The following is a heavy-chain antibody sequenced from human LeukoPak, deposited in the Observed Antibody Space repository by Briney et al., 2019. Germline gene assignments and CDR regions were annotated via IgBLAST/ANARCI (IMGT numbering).Heavy chain of an antibody. CDR2: ISSSGSTI. Sequence: GGSLRLSCAASGFAFSSYAMSWVRQAPGKGLEWVSYISSSGSTIYYADSVKGRFTISRDNAKNSLYLQMNSLRAEDTAVYYCARGGPVVPAAISWFDPWGQGTLVTVSS. V-gene: IGHV3-48*04. D-gene: IGHD2-2*02. CDR3: ARGGPVVPAAISWFDP. CDR1: GFAFSSYA. J-gene: IGHJ5*02.